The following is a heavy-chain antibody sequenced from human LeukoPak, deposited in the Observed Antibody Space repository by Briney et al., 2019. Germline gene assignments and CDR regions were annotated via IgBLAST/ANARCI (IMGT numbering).Heavy chain of an antibody. CDR3: ARLETAMVPYDAFDI. D-gene: IGHD5-18*01. CDR1: GGSISSGSYY. CDR2: IYYSGST. Sequence: SETLSLTCTVSGGSISSGSYYWGWIRQPPGKGLEWIGSIYYSGSTYYNPSLKSRVTISVDTSKNQFSLKLSSVTAADTAVYYCARLETAMVPYDAFDIWGQGTMVTVSS. V-gene: IGHV4-39*01. J-gene: IGHJ3*02.